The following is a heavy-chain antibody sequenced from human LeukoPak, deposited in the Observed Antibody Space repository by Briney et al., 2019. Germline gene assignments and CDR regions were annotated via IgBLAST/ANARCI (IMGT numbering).Heavy chain of an antibody. CDR3: VRDLCRRGCYDFDL. CDR1: GFTFDDHA. CDR2: ISWNSATI. Sequence: PGGSLRLSCAASGFTFDDHAMHWVRQVPGKGLEWISSISWNSATIDYADSVKGRFTISRDNAENSLYLQMNSLRVDDRALYYCVRDLCRRGCYDFDLWGQGTLVTVSS. V-gene: IGHV3-9*01. J-gene: IGHJ4*02. D-gene: IGHD3-22*01.